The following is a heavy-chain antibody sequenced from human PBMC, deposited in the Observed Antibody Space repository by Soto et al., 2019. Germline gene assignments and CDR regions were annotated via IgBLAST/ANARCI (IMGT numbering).Heavy chain of an antibody. V-gene: IGHV1-18*01. CDR2: IRAYIGNT. CDR1: GYTFTSYG. Sequence: QVQLVQSGTEGKKPGASVKVSCTASGYTFTSYGISWVRQAPGQGLEWMGWIRAYIGNTNYAQKVHGRVTMTTDTATSTAYMELRSLRSDDTAVYYGARDAPAEVHWGQGTLVTVPS. J-gene: IGHJ4*02. CDR3: ARDAPAEVH.